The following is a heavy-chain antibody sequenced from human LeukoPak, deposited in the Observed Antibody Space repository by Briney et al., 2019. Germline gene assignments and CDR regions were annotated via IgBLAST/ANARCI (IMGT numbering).Heavy chain of an antibody. V-gene: IGHV3-30*02. D-gene: IGHD3-22*01. J-gene: IGHJ3*02. CDR3: ASRLGVYYYDSSGSDAFDI. CDR1: GFTFSSYG. CDR2: IRHDGSNK. Sequence: GGSLRLSCAASGFTFSSYGMHWVRQAPGKGLDWVAFIRHDGSNKYYADSVKGRFTISRDNSKNTLYLQMNSLRAEDTAVYYCASRLGVYYYDSSGSDAFDIWGQGTMVTVSS.